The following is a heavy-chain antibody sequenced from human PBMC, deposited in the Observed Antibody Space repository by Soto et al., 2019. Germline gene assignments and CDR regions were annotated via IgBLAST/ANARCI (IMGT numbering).Heavy chain of an antibody. Sequence: GWSLRLSCAASGFTFSIYAMSLFRQAPGKGLEWVSAISGSGGSTYYADSVKGRFTISRDNSKNTLYLQMNSLRAEDTAVYYCANGILTGRADYWGQGTLVTVSS. D-gene: IGHD3-9*01. CDR1: GFTFSIYA. CDR3: ANGILTGRADY. V-gene: IGHV3-23*01. CDR2: ISGSGGST. J-gene: IGHJ4*02.